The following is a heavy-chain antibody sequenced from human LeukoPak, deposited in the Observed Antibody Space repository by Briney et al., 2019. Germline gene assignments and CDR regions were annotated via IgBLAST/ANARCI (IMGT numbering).Heavy chain of an antibody. J-gene: IGHJ4*02. CDR1: GGSISSSSYY. CDR2: IYYSGST. D-gene: IGHD3-3*01. Sequence: PSETLSLTCTVSGGSISSSSYYWGWIRQPPGKGLEWIGSIYYSGSTYYNPSLKSRVTISVDTSKNQFSLKLSSVTAADTAVYYCARTSLNFWSGYYNFDYWGQGTLVTVSS. V-gene: IGHV4-39*07. CDR3: ARTSLNFWSGYYNFDY.